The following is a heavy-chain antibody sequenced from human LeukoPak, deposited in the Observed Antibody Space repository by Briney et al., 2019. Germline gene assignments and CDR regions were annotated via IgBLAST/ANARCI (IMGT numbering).Heavy chain of an antibody. CDR2: IYYSGST. V-gene: IGHV4-59*08. CDR1: GGSISSYY. Sequence: SETLSLICTVSGGSISSYYWNWIRQPPGKGLEWIGYIYYSGSTNYNPSLKSRVTISVDTSKNQFSLKLSSVTAADTAVYYCATSMVRGVIPDYWGQGTLVTVSS. J-gene: IGHJ4*02. CDR3: ATSMVRGVIPDY. D-gene: IGHD3-10*01.